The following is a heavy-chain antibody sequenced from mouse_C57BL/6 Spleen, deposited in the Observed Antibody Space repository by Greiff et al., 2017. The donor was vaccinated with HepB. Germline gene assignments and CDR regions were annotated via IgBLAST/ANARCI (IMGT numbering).Heavy chain of an antibody. Sequence: VQLQQSGAELVKPGASVKISCKASGYAFSSYWMNWVKQRPGKGLEWIGQIYPGDGDTNYNGKFKGKATLTADKSSSTAYMQLSSLPSDDSAVYFCASSRFYYAMDYWGQGTSVTVSS. CDR2: IYPGDGDT. CDR3: ASSRFYYAMDY. J-gene: IGHJ4*01. D-gene: IGHD2-14*01. V-gene: IGHV1-80*01. CDR1: GYAFSSYW.